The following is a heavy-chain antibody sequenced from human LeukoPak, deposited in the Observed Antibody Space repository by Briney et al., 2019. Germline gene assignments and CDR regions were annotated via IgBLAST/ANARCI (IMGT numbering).Heavy chain of an antibody. D-gene: IGHD3-22*01. J-gene: IGHJ4*02. Sequence: KSGGSLRLSCAASGFTFSSYSMNWVRQAPGKGLEWVSSISSSSSYIYYADSVKGRFTISRDNAKNSLYLQMNSLRAEDTAVYYCARALRRYYDSSGYGYWGQGTLVTVSS. V-gene: IGHV3-21*01. CDR3: ARALRRYYDSSGYGY. CDR1: GFTFSSYS. CDR2: ISSSSSYI.